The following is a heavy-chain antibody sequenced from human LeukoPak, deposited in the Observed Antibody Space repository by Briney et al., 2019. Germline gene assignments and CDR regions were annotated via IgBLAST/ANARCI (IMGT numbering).Heavy chain of an antibody. D-gene: IGHD1-26*01. CDR1: GFIFSNNW. Sequence: GGSLRLSCAASGFIFSNNWMSWVRQAPGKGLEWVANIKGDGSETYYVDSVKGRFTISRDNTRNSLYLQMNSLRVDDTATYYCTRDDFSGSYCDWGQGTLATVSS. CDR3: TRDDFSGSYCD. CDR2: IKGDGSET. V-gene: IGHV3-7*01. J-gene: IGHJ4*02.